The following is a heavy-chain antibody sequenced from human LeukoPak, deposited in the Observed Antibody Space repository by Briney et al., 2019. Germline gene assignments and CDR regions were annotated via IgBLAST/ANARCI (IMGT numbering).Heavy chain of an antibody. D-gene: IGHD3-10*01. V-gene: IGHV3-21*06. CDR2: ISGSGSYI. J-gene: IGHJ4*02. CDR3: VRARFHGSGAPKFDF. Sequence: WGSLRLSSAASGFTFSDYSMNWVRQTPRKGLEWVSCISGSGSYIYYADSVKCRFTISRDNAKNSLHLQVNSLRAEDTAVYYCVRARFHGSGAPKFDFWGQGTLVTVSS. CDR1: GFTFSDYS.